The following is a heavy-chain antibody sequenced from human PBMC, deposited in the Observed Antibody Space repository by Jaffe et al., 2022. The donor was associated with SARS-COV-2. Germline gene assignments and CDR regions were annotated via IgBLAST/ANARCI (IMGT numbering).Heavy chain of an antibody. V-gene: IGHV4-34*01. D-gene: IGHD6-13*01. CDR2: INHSGST. Sequence: QVQLQQWGAGLLKPSETLSLTCAVYGGSFSGYYWSWIRQPPGKGLEWIGEINHSGSTNYNPSLKSRVTISVDTSKNQFSLKLSSVTAADTAVYYCARGRAAAGHDYWGQGTLVTVSS. CDR3: ARGRAAAGHDY. CDR1: GGSFSGYY. J-gene: IGHJ4*02.